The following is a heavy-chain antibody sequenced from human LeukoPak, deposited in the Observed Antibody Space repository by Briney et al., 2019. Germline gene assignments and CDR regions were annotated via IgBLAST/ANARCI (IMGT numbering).Heavy chain of an antibody. J-gene: IGHJ4*02. D-gene: IGHD2-15*01. CDR2: ISGDGGT. Sequence: GGSLRLSCAASGFTFGSYVMSWVRQAPEKGPEWVSAISGDGGTYYADSVKGRFTISRDNSKNTLYLQMNSLGGEDTALYYCARYCGAASCYSGFDYWGQGTLVTVAS. CDR3: ARYCGAASCYSGFDY. CDR1: GFTFGSYV. V-gene: IGHV3-23*01.